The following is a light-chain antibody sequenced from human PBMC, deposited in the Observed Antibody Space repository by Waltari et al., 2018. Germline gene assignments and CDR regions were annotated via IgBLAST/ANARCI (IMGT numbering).Light chain of an antibody. CDR3: SSYTTSSTRV. V-gene: IGLV2-14*01. CDR2: DVS. Sequence: QSALTHPASMSGSPGQSIANPCTGTSSDVGGYNYVSWYQKHPGKAPNVMIYDVSNRPSGVSNRCSGSNSGNTASLTISGLQAEDEADYYCSSYTTSSTRVFGTGTKVTVL. CDR1: SSDVGGYNY. J-gene: IGLJ1*01.